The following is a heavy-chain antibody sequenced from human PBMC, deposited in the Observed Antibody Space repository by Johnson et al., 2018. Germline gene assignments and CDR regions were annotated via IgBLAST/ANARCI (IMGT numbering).Heavy chain of an antibody. CDR1: GFTFNSYG. CDR3: AKALNVEVAGAPPADV. J-gene: IGHJ3*01. CDR2: ISYDGRNK. V-gene: IGHV3-30*18. Sequence: QVQLVQSGGGVVQPGRSLRLSCAASGFTFNSYGMHWVRQAPGKGLEWVAVISYDGRNKYYADSVKGRFTISRDNSKNTLYLQMNSLRAEDTAVYSVAKALNVEVAGAPPADVWGQGTRVTVSS. D-gene: IGHD6-19*01.